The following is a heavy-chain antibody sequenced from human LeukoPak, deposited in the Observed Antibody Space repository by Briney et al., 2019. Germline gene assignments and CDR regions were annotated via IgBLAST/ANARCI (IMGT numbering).Heavy chain of an antibody. CDR1: GFIFTSYS. V-gene: IGHV3-21*04. CDR3: AANYEGYYYYYYYMDV. CDR2: ISSSRNYI. Sequence: GGSLRLSCAASGFIFTSYSMNWVRQAPGKGLEWVSSISSSRNYIYYADSVKGRFTISRDNAKNSLYLQMNSLRAEDTAVYYCAANYEGYYYYYYYMDVWGKGTTVTVSS. J-gene: IGHJ6*03. D-gene: IGHD1-7*01.